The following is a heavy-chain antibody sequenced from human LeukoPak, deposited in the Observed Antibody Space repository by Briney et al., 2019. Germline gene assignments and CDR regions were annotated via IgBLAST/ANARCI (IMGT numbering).Heavy chain of an antibody. V-gene: IGHV4-38-2*01. D-gene: IGHD4-11*01. J-gene: IGHJ4*02. CDR2: IYHSGST. Sequence: PSETLSLTCAVSGYSISSGYYWGWIRQPPGKGLEWIGSIYHSGSTYYNPSLKSRVTISVDTSKNQFSLKLSSVTAADTAVYYCARHFSRYSNYASAATSLDYCGQGTLVTVSS. CDR3: ARHFSRYSNYASAATSLDY. CDR1: GYSISSGYY.